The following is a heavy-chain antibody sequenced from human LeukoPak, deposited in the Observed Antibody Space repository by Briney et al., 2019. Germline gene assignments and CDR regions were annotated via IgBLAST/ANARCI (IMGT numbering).Heavy chain of an antibody. Sequence: PSETLSLTCAVYGGSFSGYYWSWIRQPPGKGLEWIGEINHSGSTNYNPSLKSRVTISVDTSKNQFSLKLSSVTAADTAVYYCARGSDRSSTLNWFDPWGQGTLVTVSS. CDR3: ARGSDRSSTLNWFDP. J-gene: IGHJ5*02. V-gene: IGHV4-34*01. CDR2: INHSGST. D-gene: IGHD2-2*01. CDR1: GGSFSGYY.